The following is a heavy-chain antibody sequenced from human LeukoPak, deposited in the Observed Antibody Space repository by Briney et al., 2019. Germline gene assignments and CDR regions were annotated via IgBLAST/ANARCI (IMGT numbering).Heavy chain of an antibody. J-gene: IGHJ4*02. CDR1: GFAFHNYA. V-gene: IGHV3-9*01. D-gene: IGHD3-10*01. CDR3: ATSPDYYGSGSHYN. Sequence: PGRSLRLSCAASGFAFHNYAMHWARQAPGKGLEWVSSISWNSRTVGHADSVKGRFTISRDNARNSLYLQMNSLRAEDTALYYCATSPDYYGSGSHYNWGQGTLVTVSS. CDR2: ISWNSRTV.